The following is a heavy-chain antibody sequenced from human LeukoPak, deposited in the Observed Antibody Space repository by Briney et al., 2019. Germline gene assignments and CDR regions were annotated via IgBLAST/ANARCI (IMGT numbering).Heavy chain of an antibody. J-gene: IGHJ3*02. CDR2: IRYDGSNK. CDR1: GFTFSSYG. D-gene: IGHD1-26*01. CDR3: AREYIVGGTPPYSFDI. V-gene: IGHV3-30*02. Sequence: GGSLRLSCAASGFTFSSYGMHWVRQAPGKGLEWVAFIRYDGSNKYYADSVKGRFTISRDNARNSLYLQMNSLRAEDTAVYYCAREYIVGGTPPYSFDIWGQGTMVTVSS.